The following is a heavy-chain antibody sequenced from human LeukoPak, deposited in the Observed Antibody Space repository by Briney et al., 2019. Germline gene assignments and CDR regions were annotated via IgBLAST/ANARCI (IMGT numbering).Heavy chain of an antibody. CDR3: ARGVAARAFDY. J-gene: IGHJ4*02. CDR2: INNSGST. Sequence: SETLSLTCAVYGGSFSGYYWSWIRQPPGKGLEWIGEINNSGSTNYNPSLKSRVTISVDTSKNQFSLKLSSVTAADTAVYYCARGVAARAFDYWGQGTLVTVSS. CDR1: GGSFSGYY. V-gene: IGHV4-34*01. D-gene: IGHD6-6*01.